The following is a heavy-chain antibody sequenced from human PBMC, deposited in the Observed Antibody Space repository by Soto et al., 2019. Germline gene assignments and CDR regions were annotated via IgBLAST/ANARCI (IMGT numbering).Heavy chain of an antibody. D-gene: IGHD3-3*01. J-gene: IGHJ6*02. CDR2: ISGSGGST. Sequence: LRLSCAASGFTFSSYAMSWVRQAPGKGLEWVSAISGSGGSTYYADSVKGRFTISRDNSKNTLYLQMNSLRAEDTAVYYCAKGGAYYDFWSGYSPDMDVWGQGTTVTV. CDR3: AKGGAYYDFWSGYSPDMDV. CDR1: GFTFSSYA. V-gene: IGHV3-23*01.